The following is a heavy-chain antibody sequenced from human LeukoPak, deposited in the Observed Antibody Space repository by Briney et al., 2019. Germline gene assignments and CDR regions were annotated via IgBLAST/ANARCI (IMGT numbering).Heavy chain of an antibody. D-gene: IGHD2-2*01. CDR1: GYNFANYW. J-gene: IGHJ4*02. V-gene: IGHV5-51*01. CDR3: ARQYCSTTNCRRYDF. Sequence: GESLKISCKGSGYNFANYWIAWVRQMPGKGLEWMGIIYPGDSDTRYSPSFQGQVTISVDKSISTAYLQWHTLKASDTAIYYCARQYCSTTNCRRYDFWGQGTLVTVSS. CDR2: IYPGDSDT.